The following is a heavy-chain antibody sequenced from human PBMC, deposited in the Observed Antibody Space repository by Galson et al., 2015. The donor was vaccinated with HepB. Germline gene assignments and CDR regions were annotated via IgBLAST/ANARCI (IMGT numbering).Heavy chain of an antibody. CDR3: ARGGWFGNAFDV. CDR1: GFTVISNY. J-gene: IGHJ3*01. Sequence: SLRLSCAASGFTVISNYVTWVRQAPGKGLEWVSVIYFGGTTYYADSVKGRFTISRDHSKNTMYLQMNSLRAEDTVVYYCARGGWFGNAFDVWGQGTLVTVSS. V-gene: IGHV3-66*01. D-gene: IGHD3-10*01. CDR2: IYFGGTT.